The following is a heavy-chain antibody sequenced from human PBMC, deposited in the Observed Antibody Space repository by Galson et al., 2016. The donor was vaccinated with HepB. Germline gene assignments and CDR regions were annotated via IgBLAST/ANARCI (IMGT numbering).Heavy chain of an antibody. CDR1: GDSVSSNIAA. CDR3: ARGGGPLGTAMVVDHFDI. CDR2: TYYRSKWYH. Sequence: CAISGDSVSSNIAAWHWIRQSPSRGLEWLGRTYYRSKWYHDYALSVKSRIAINPDTSKNQFSLQLNSVTPEDTAVYYCARGGGPLGTAMVVDHFDIWGQGILVTVSS. V-gene: IGHV6-1*01. D-gene: IGHD5-18*01. J-gene: IGHJ4*02.